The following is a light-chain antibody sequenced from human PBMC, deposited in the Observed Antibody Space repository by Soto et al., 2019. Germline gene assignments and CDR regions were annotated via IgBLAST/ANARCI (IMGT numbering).Light chain of an antibody. V-gene: IGKV1-39*01. Sequence: DIQMTQSPSSLSASVGDRVTITCRASQSISSYLNWYQQKPGKAPKLLIYAASSLQSGVPSKFSGSGSGTDFTLTISSLQPEDFATYYCQQSYHTPLTFGGGTKVEIK. CDR2: AAS. J-gene: IGKJ4*01. CDR1: QSISSY. CDR3: QQSYHTPLT.